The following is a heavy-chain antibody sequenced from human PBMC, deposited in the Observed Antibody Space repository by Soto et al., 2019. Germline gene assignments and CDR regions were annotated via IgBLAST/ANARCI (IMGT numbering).Heavy chain of an antibody. Sequence: GESLKISCKGSGYIFTNYWIGWVRQMPGKGLEWMGIIYPGDSDTKYGPSFQGQVTISADKSITTAYLQWGSLKASDTAMYYCASLSYYDSSGAFDYWGQGTLVTVSS. CDR2: IYPGDSDT. D-gene: IGHD3-22*01. V-gene: IGHV5-51*01. J-gene: IGHJ4*02. CDR3: ASLSYYDSSGAFDY. CDR1: GYIFTNYW.